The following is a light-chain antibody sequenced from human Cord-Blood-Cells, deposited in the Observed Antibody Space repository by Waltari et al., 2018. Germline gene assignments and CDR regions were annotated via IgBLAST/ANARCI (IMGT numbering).Light chain of an antibody. CDR2: EGS. V-gene: IGLV2-23*03. CDR1: SSDVGSYNL. Sequence: QSALTQPASVSGSPGQSITISCTGTSSDVGSYNLVSWYQQHPGKAPKLMIYEGSKRPSGVSNRFSGSESGNTASLTISGLQAEDEADYYCCSYAGSSTFERVFGGGTKLTVL. CDR3: CSYAGSSTFERV. J-gene: IGLJ3*02.